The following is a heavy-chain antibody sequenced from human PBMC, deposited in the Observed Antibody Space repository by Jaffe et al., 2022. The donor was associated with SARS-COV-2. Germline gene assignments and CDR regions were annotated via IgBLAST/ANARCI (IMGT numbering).Heavy chain of an antibody. J-gene: IGHJ3*02. V-gene: IGHV3-30*04. CDR2: ISYDGSNK. CDR3: ARDQQRQRYLVAFDI. CDR1: GFTFSSYA. D-gene: IGHD3-9*01. Sequence: QVQLVESGGGVVQPGRSLRLSCAASGFTFSSYAMHWVRQAPGKGLEWVAVISYDGSNKYYADSVKGRFTISRDNSKNTLYLQMNSLRAEDTAVYYCARDQQRQRYLVAFDIWGQGTMVTVSS.